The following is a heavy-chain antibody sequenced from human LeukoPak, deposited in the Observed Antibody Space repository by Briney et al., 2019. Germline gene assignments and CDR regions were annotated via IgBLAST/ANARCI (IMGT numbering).Heavy chain of an antibody. CDR3: VRDLTARNYFDS. CDR1: GFTLSSSA. D-gene: IGHD2-21*02. J-gene: IGHJ4*02. CDR2: IGGGHDVE. V-gene: IGHV3-21*01. Sequence: GGSLRLSCAASGFTLSSSAMNWVRQAPGKGLEWVSSIGGGHDVEHYADSAKGRFTISRDDAKKLVFLQMNTLRVEDTAIYYCVRDLTARNYFDSWGQGTLVTVSS.